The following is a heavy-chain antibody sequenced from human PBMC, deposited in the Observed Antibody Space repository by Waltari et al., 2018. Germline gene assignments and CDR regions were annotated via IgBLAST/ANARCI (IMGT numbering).Heavy chain of an antibody. Sequence: QLQLQESGPGLVKPSETLSLTCTVSGGSISSSSYYWGWIRQPPGKGLEWIGSIYYSGSTYYNPSLKSRVTISVDTSKNQFSLKLSSVTAADTAVYYCARLGVVVVPAAIGSFDLWGRGTLVTVSS. J-gene: IGHJ2*01. CDR2: IYYSGST. V-gene: IGHV4-39*01. CDR1: GGSISSSSYY. CDR3: ARLGVVVVPAAIGSFDL. D-gene: IGHD2-2*01.